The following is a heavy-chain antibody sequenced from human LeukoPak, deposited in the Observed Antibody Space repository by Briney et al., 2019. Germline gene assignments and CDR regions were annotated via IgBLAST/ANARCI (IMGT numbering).Heavy chain of an antibody. J-gene: IGHJ4*02. CDR2: IYYSGST. V-gene: IGHV4-59*12. CDR3: AREVVTTEKSKFDY. CDR1: GGSISNYY. Sequence: MPSQTLSLTCTVSGGSISNYYWSWIRQPPGKGLEWIGYIYYSGSTNYNPSLKSRVTMSVDTSKNQFSLKLSSVTAADTAVYYCAREVVTTEKSKFDYWGQGTLVTVSS. D-gene: IGHD4-23*01.